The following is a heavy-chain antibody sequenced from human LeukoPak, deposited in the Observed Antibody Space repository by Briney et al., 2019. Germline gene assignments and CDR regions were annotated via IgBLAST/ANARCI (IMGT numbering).Heavy chain of an antibody. Sequence: SETLSLTCAVYGGSFSVYYWSWIRQPPGKGLEWIGEINHSGSTNYNPSLKSRVTISVDTSKNQFSLKLSSVTAADTAVYYCARGTAARTKFDPWGQGTLVTVSS. CDR3: ARGTAARTKFDP. CDR2: INHSGST. J-gene: IGHJ5*02. D-gene: IGHD6-6*01. CDR1: GGSFSVYY. V-gene: IGHV4-34*01.